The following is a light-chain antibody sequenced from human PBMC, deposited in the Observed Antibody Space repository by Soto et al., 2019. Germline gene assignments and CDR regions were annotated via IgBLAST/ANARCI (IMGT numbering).Light chain of an antibody. J-gene: IGKJ4*01. V-gene: IGKV1-39*01. CDR3: QQSTSTLALT. Sequence: DIQMTQSPSSLSASVGDRVTITCRASQSISSYLNWYQYKPGKAPKLLIYAASSLQTGVPSRFSGSGSGTDFTLTISSLQSEDFATYYWQQSTSTLALTFGGGTKVDIK. CDR1: QSISSY. CDR2: AAS.